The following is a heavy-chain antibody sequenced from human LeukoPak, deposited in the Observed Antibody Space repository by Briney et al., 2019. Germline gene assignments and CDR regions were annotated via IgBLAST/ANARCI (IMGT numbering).Heavy chain of an antibody. J-gene: IGHJ4*02. Sequence: SSETLSLTCAVYGGSFSGYYWSWIRQPPGKGLEWIGEINHSGSTNYNPSLKSRVTISVDTSKNQFSLKLSSVTAADTAVYYCARGPPVFGVARPFDYWGQGTLVTVSS. CDR1: GGSFSGYY. CDR3: ARGPPVFGVARPFDY. D-gene: IGHD3-3*01. CDR2: INHSGST. V-gene: IGHV4-34*01.